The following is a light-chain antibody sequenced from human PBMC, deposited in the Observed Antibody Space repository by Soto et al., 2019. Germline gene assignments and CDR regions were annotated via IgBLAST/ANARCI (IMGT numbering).Light chain of an antibody. CDR3: QDRSNWPLFT. CDR1: QNAHTS. CDR2: DAF. V-gene: IGKV3-11*01. Sequence: VLTQFPVTLSLSPGERATLSCRASQNAHTSLAWYRQKPGQAPRLLIYDAFKRAAGIPARFSGAGSVTDFTLTIYSLEAEDSGIYYCQDRSNWPLFTFGGGTKVDIK. J-gene: IGKJ4*01.